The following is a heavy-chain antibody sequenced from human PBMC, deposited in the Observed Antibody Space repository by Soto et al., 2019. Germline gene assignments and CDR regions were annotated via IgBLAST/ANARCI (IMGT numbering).Heavy chain of an antibody. Sequence: QVQLQESGPGLVKPSETLSLTCTVSGGSISSYYWSWIRQPPGKGLEWIGYIYYSGRTNYNPSLKSRVTKSVDTSQNQFSLKLSSVTAADTAVYYCARHSIVVVPDPYYYYYYMDVWGKGTTVTVSS. V-gene: IGHV4-59*08. CDR3: ARHSIVVVPDPYYYYYYMDV. D-gene: IGHD2-2*01. CDR1: GGSISSYY. J-gene: IGHJ6*03. CDR2: IYYSGRT.